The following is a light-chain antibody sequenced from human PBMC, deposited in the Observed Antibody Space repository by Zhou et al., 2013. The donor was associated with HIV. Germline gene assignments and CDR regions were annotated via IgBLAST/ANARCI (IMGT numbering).Light chain of an antibody. CDR1: QSVSSY. J-gene: IGKJ3*01. CDR2: GAS. CDR3: QQYNNWPPFT. Sequence: EIVMTQSPATLSVSPGERATLSCRASQSVSSYLAWYQQKPGQGPKVLIFGASTRANGIPGRFSGSGSGTEFTLTISGLQSEDFAVYYCQQYNNWPPFTFGPGTKVDIK. V-gene: IGKV3D-15*01.